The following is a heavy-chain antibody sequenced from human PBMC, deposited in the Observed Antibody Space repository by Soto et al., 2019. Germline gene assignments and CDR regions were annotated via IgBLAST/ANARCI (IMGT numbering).Heavy chain of an antibody. Sequence: GGSLRLSCAGSGFTFSNFAMSWVRQAPGKGLEWVAATSYDGSNRYYADSVKGRFIISRDNSKNTLDLQMSTLRAEDTAVYYCAGVFYGGDSVNNYWGQGTPVTVSS. CDR2: TSYDGSNR. CDR1: GFTFSNFA. CDR3: AGVFYGGDSVNNY. D-gene: IGHD4-17*01. J-gene: IGHJ4*02. V-gene: IGHV3-30-3*02.